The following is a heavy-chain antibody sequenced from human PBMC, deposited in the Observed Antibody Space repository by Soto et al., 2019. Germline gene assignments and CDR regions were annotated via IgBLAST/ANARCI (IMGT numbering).Heavy chain of an antibody. CDR3: ASQKLDRSAFFAY. V-gene: IGHV4-39*01. D-gene: IGHD3-22*01. CDR2: ISRSGTT. Sequence: SETLSLTCTVSGGSINNNYYYWGWVRQPPGKALEWIASISRSGTTYYNPSLKSRVTKSIDTSRNQFSLTLTSVTAADTAVYYCASQKLDRSAFFAYWSQGTLVTVS. CDR1: GGSINNNYYY. J-gene: IGHJ4*02.